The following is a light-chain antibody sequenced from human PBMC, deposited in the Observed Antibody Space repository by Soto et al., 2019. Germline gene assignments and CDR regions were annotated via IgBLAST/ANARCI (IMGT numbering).Light chain of an antibody. V-gene: IGKV3-20*01. J-gene: IGKJ5*01. Sequence: ENVLTQSRGTVSLSPGERATLSCRVSQSVGRNYLAWFQQKSGQAPRLVIYGASSRAAGIPDRLSGSGSGTDFTLTISRLEPEDFAVYYCQQYATSPITFGQGTRPEIK. CDR1: QSVGRNY. CDR2: GAS. CDR3: QQYATSPIT.